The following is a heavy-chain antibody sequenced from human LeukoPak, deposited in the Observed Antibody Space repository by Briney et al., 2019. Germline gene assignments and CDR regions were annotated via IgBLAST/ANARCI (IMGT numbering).Heavy chain of an antibody. CDR1: GYTFTNYA. J-gene: IGHJ3*02. Sequence: ASVEVSCKASGYTFTNYAMNWVRQAPGQGPEWMGWINTNTGNPTYAQGFTGRFVFSLDTSVSTAYLQISSLKAEDSAVYYCARDFYPGAFDIWGQGTMVTVSS. CDR3: ARDFYPGAFDI. D-gene: IGHD2/OR15-2a*01. CDR2: INTNTGNP. V-gene: IGHV7-4-1*02.